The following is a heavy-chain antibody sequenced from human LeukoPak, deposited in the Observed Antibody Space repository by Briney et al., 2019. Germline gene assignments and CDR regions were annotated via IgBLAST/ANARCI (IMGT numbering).Heavy chain of an antibody. CDR3: ARVISSGAYYDFWSGYSGWFDP. CDR2: IYYSGST. J-gene: IGHJ5*02. D-gene: IGHD3-3*01. Sequence: PSQTLSLTCTVSGGSISSGGYYWSWIRQHPGKGLEWIGYIYYSGSTYYNPSLKSRVTISVDTSKNQFSLKLSSVTAADTAVYYCARVISSGAYYDFWSGYSGWFDPWGQGTLVTVSS. V-gene: IGHV4-31*03. CDR1: GGSISSGGYY.